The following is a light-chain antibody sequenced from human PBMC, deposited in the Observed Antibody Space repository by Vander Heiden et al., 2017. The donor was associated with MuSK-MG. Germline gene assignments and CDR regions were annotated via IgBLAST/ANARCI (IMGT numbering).Light chain of an antibody. CDR3: AAWDDSLRGEV. J-gene: IGLJ1*01. CDR2: GMN. Sequence: HSVLPQPPSASGTPGQRVTISCSGTSSNIGSNTVNWYQQLPGMAPKLLIYGMNQRPAGVTDRFAGSKSGTSASPAIRGLQSEEEADYSCAAWDDSLRGEVFGTGTKVTVL. CDR1: SSNIGSNT. V-gene: IGLV1-44*01.